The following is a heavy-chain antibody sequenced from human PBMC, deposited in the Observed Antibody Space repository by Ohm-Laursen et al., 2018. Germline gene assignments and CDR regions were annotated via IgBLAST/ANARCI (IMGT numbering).Heavy chain of an antibody. V-gene: IGHV1-8*02. J-gene: IGHJ4*02. D-gene: IGHD3-22*01. CDR3: ARPDQVVVITSYYFDY. CDR1: GYTFTGSY. Sequence: ASVKVSCKVSGYTFTGSYMHWVRQATGQGLEWMGWMNPNSGNTGYAQKFQGRVTMTRNTSINTAYMELSSLRSDDTAVYYCARPDQVVVITSYYFDYWGQGTLVTVSS. CDR2: MNPNSGNT.